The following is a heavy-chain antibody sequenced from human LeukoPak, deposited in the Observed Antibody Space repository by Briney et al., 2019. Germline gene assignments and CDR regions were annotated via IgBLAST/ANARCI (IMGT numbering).Heavy chain of an antibody. V-gene: IGHV3-11*04. CDR2: SSRSGSTR. D-gene: IGHD6-19*01. CDR1: GFTFSDYY. Sequence: GGSLRLSCAASGFTFSDYYMSWLRQAPGKGLEWVSNSSRSGSTRYYADSVKGRFTISRDNAKNSLYLQMNSLRAEDTAVYYCARGPSIAVAGSFDIWGQGTMVTVSS. CDR3: ARGPSIAVAGSFDI. J-gene: IGHJ3*02.